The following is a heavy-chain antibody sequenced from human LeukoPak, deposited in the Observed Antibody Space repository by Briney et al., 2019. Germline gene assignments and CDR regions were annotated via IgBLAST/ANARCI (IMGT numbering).Heavy chain of an antibody. V-gene: IGHV4-61*01. CDR1: GGSISRGSYY. D-gene: IGHD6-13*01. CDR3: ARGGLRQQLAPRGNY. J-gene: IGHJ4*02. Sequence: SDTLSLTCTVSGGSISRGSYYWSWIRQPPGKGLEWIGYIYYSGNTNYNPSLKSRVTISVDTSKNQFSLKLSSVTAADTAVYYCARGGLRQQLAPRGNYWGQGTLVTVSS. CDR2: IYYSGNT.